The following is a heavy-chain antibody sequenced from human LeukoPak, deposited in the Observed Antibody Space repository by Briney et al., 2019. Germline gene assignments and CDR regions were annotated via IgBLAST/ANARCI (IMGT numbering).Heavy chain of an antibody. CDR1: GFTFSSYA. V-gene: IGHV3-23*01. Sequence: GGSLRLSCAASGFTFSSYAMSWVRQAPGKGLEWVSAISGSGGSTYYADSVKGRFTISRDNSKNTLYPQMDCLRAEDTAVYYCARTDGDYWLDYWGQGTLVTVSS. J-gene: IGHJ4*02. CDR2: ISGSGGST. CDR3: ARTDGDYWLDY. D-gene: IGHD4-17*01.